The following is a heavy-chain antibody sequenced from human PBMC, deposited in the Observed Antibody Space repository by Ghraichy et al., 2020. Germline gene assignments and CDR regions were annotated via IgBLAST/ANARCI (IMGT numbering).Heavy chain of an antibody. Sequence: GGSLRLSCAASGFSFSDYYMNWIRQAPGKGLEWVAVIRGSGVYTFHAGSVRGRFAISRDNTKNSLYLQMNSLSAEDTAIYYCARYHRATVGSWYFDLWGRGTLVTVSA. J-gene: IGHJ2*01. CDR1: GFSFSDYY. V-gene: IGHV3-11*03. CDR2: IRGSGVYT. D-gene: IGHD4-23*01. CDR3: ARYHRATVGSWYFDL.